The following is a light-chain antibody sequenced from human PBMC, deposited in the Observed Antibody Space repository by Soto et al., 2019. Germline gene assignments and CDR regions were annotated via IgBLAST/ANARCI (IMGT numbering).Light chain of an antibody. CDR1: QSVSSS. Sequence: EIVMTQSPGTLSVSPGERATLSCRASQSVSSSLAWYQQKPGQAPRLLIYGASTRATGIPDRFSGSGSGTEFTLTISSRQSEDFAVYYCQQYEKWPPLTFGGGTKVEIK. V-gene: IGKV3-15*01. J-gene: IGKJ4*01. CDR2: GAS. CDR3: QQYEKWPPLT.